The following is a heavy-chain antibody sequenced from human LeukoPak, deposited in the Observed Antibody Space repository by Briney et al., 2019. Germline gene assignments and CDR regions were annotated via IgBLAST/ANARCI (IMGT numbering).Heavy chain of an antibody. J-gene: IGHJ4*02. CDR3: AKEFGSYSSSYSSFVY. D-gene: IGHD6-13*01. CDR2: ISGSGGST. Sequence: GGSLRLSCAASGFTFSSYAMSWVRQAPGKGLEWVSAISGSGGSTYYADSVKGRFTISRDNSKNTLYLQMNSLRAEDTAVYYCAKEFGSYSSSYSSFVYWGQGTLVTVSS. CDR1: GFTFSSYA. V-gene: IGHV3-23*01.